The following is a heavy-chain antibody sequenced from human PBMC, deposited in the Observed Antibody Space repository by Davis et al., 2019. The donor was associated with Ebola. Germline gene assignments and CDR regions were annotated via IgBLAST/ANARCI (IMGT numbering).Heavy chain of an antibody. CDR3: AKAGSSGWRDFDY. V-gene: IGHV3-72*01. CDR2: TRNKANGYTT. J-gene: IGHJ4*02. CDR1: GFTLSDHY. Sequence: PGGSLRLSCAAFGFTLSDHYMDWVRQAPGKGLEWLGRTRNKANGYTTEYAASVKGRFTVSRDDSKNSLYLQMNTLGTEDPAVYYCAKAGSSGWRDFDYWGQGTLVTVSS. D-gene: IGHD6-25*01.